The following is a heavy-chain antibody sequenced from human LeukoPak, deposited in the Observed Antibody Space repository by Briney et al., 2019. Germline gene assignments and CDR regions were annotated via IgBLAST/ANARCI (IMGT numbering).Heavy chain of an antibody. CDR3: ARDVRAAAGTGSDIY. CDR1: GGTFCSYA. D-gene: IGHD6-13*01. J-gene: IGHJ4*02. Sequence: ASVKVSCKASGGTFCSYAISWVRQAPGQGLEWMGRIIPILGIANYAQQFQGRVTITADKSTSTAYMELSSLRSEDTAVYYCARDVRAAAGTGSDIYWGQGTLVTVSS. CDR2: IIPILGIA. V-gene: IGHV1-69*04.